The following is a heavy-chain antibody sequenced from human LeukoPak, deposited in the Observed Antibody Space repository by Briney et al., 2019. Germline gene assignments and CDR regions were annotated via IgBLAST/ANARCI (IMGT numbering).Heavy chain of an antibody. CDR3: AKGRSSYPMDYIFDF. D-gene: IGHD3-16*02. Sequence: GGSLRLSCAASGFTFSSYGMHWVRQAPGKGLEWVAVISNDGSTKKYADSVKGRFTISRDNSKNTLYVQMNSLRADDAAVYYCAKGRSSYPMDYIFDFWGQGTLVTVSS. J-gene: IGHJ4*02. CDR2: ISNDGSTK. CDR1: GFTFSSYG. V-gene: IGHV3-30*18.